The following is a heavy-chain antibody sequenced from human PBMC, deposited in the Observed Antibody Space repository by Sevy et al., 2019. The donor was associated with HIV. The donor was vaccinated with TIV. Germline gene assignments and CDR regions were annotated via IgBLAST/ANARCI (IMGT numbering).Heavy chain of an antibody. J-gene: IGHJ4*02. CDR3: ARGHTMITY. CDR2: IYSGGNT. Sequence: GESLKISCAASGFTVSSNYMTWVRQAPGKGLEWVSVIYSGGNTYYSDSVKGRFTISRDNSKNTLYLQMNRMRAEDTAVYYCARGHTMITYWGQGTLVTVSS. D-gene: IGHD3-16*01. V-gene: IGHV3-53*01. CDR1: GFTVSSNY.